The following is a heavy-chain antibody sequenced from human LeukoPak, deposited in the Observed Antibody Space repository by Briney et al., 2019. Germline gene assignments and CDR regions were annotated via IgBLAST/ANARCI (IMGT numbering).Heavy chain of an antibody. Sequence: PSETLSLTCTVSGGSTSSGDYYWSWIRQPPGKGLEWIGYIYYSGSTYYNPSLKSRVAISVDTSKNQFSLKLSSVTAADTAVYYCARVRGSGYYYAYFQHWGQGTLVTVSS. CDR3: ARVRGSGYYYAYFQH. CDR1: GGSTSSGDYY. V-gene: IGHV4-30-4*01. CDR2: IYYSGST. J-gene: IGHJ1*01. D-gene: IGHD3-22*01.